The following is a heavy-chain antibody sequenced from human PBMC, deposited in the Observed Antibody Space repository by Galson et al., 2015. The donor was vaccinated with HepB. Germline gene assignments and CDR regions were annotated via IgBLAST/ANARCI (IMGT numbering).Heavy chain of an antibody. J-gene: IGHJ4*02. V-gene: IGHV1-69*13. CDR1: GGTFSSHT. Sequence: SVKVSCKASGGTFSSHTVSWLRQAPGQGLEWMEGIIPIFGSGNYAQKFQGRVTITADESKSTTYMELSSLRSEDTAVYYCARQYDTSGYYAYWGQGTLVTVSS. D-gene: IGHD3-22*01. CDR3: ARQYDTSGYYAY. CDR2: IIPIFGSG.